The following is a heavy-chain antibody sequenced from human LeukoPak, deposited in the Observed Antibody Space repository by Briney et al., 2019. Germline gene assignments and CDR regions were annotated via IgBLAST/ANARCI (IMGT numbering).Heavy chain of an antibody. Sequence: GGSLRLSCAASGFTFSSYWMHWVRRAPGKGLVWVSRINSDESSTSYADSVKGRFTISRDNAKNTLYLQMNSLRAEDTAVYYCARGGWYGHFQHWGQGTLVTVSS. J-gene: IGHJ1*01. D-gene: IGHD6-19*01. CDR2: INSDESST. CDR1: GFTFSSYW. V-gene: IGHV3-74*01. CDR3: ARGGWYGHFQH.